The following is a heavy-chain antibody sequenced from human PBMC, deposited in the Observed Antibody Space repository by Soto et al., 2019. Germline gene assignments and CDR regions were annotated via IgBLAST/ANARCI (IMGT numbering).Heavy chain of an antibody. Sequence: SETLSLTCAVYGGSFSGYYWSWIRQPPGKGLEWIGEINHSGSTNYNPSLKSRVTISVDTSKNQFSLKLSSVTAADTAVYYCARAWGYGPGNWFYFWGQGTLVPVSS. CDR3: ARAWGYGPGNWFYF. J-gene: IGHJ5*01. D-gene: IGHD7-27*01. V-gene: IGHV4-34*01. CDR2: INHSGST. CDR1: GGSFSGYY.